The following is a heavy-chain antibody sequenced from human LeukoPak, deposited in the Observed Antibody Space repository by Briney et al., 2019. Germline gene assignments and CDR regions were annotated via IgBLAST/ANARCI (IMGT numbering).Heavy chain of an antibody. V-gene: IGHV4-34*01. J-gene: IGHJ5*02. Sequence: SETLSLTCAVYGGSFSGYYWSWIRQPPGKGLEWIGEINHSGSTNYNPSLKSRVTTSVDTSKNQFSLKLSSVTAADTAVYYCARGSWYDPNWLDPWGQGTLVTVSS. CDR2: INHSGST. D-gene: IGHD6-13*01. CDR3: ARGSWYDPNWLDP. CDR1: GGSFSGYY.